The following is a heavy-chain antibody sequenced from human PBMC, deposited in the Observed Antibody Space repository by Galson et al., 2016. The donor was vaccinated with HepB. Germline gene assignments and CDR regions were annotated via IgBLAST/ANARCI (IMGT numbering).Heavy chain of an antibody. CDR2: IFHTGSA. CDR1: GVSISSNHW. Sequence: SETLSLTCAVSGVSISSNHWWSWFRQSPGTGLEWIGEIFHTGSASNNPSLKSRVTISVDKSKNRLSLRLRSVTAADTAEYYCAREPLGWMGFDYWGQGILVTISS. J-gene: IGHJ4*02. V-gene: IGHV4-4*02. D-gene: IGHD2-2*03. CDR3: AREPLGWMGFDY.